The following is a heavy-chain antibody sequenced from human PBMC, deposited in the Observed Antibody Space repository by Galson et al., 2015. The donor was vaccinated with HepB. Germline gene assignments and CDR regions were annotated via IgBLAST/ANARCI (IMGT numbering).Heavy chain of an antibody. CDR1: GFTFSDFY. CDR3: AREGAGSSCDY. Sequence: SLRLSCAVSGFTFSDFYMRWIRQAPGKGLEWISYISSSGDTIYYADSVKGRFTISRDNARNSVYLQMYSLRAEDTAVYYCAREGAGSSCDYWGQGTLVTVSS. CDR2: ISSSGDTI. D-gene: IGHD3-10*01. V-gene: IGHV3-11*01. J-gene: IGHJ4*02.